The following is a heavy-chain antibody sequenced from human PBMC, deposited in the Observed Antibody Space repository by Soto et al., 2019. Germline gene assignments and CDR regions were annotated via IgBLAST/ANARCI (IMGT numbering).Heavy chain of an antibody. CDR3: ARENSYFDY. CDR2: IIPNLGNA. CDR1: GGTFSSYT. J-gene: IGHJ4*03. V-gene: IGHV1-69*08. Sequence: SVKVSCKASGGTFSSYTISWVRQAPGQGLEWMGRIIPNLGNANYAQKFQGRLTMTADKSTSTAYMELRSLRSDDTAVYYCARENSYFDYWGQGTLVTVSS.